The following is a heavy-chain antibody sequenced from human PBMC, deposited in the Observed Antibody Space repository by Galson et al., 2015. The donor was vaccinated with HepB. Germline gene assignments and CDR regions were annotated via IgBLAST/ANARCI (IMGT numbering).Heavy chain of an antibody. J-gene: IGHJ3*02. CDR2: ISWNSGSI. Sequence: SLRLSCAASGFTFDDYAMHWVRQAPGKGLEWVSGISWNSGSIGYADSVKGQFTISRDNAKNSLYLQMNSLRAEDTALYYCAKDIPYYDFWSGYPGAFDIWGQGTMVTVSS. CDR1: GFTFDDYA. CDR3: AKDIPYYDFWSGYPGAFDI. D-gene: IGHD3-3*01. V-gene: IGHV3-9*01.